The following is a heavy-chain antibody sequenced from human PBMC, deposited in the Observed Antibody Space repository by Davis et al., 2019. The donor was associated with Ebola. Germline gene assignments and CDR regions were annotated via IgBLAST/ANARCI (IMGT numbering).Heavy chain of an antibody. CDR2: ISSSSSTI. CDR1: GFIFSSYS. Sequence: GESLKISCAASGFIFSSYSMNWVRQAPGKGLEWVSYISSSSSTIYYADSVKGRFTISRDNAKNSLYLQMNSLRDEDTAVYYCASRYDFWSGYYYGMDVWGKGTTVTVSS. J-gene: IGHJ6*04. D-gene: IGHD3-3*01. CDR3: ASRYDFWSGYYYGMDV. V-gene: IGHV3-48*02.